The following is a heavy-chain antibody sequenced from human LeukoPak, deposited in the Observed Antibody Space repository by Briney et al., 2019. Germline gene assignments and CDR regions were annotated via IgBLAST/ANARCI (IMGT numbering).Heavy chain of an antibody. CDR1: GGSISSYY. V-gene: IGHV4-4*07. CDR2: MYTSGST. Sequence: SETLSLTCTVSGGSISSYYWSWIRQPAGKGLEWIGRMYTSGSTNYNPSLKSRVTMSVDTSKNQFSLKLSSVTAADTAVYYCAREGRVVVPAALYYYYYYGMDVWGQGTTVTVSS. D-gene: IGHD2-2*01. J-gene: IGHJ6*02. CDR3: AREGRVVVPAALYYYYYYGMDV.